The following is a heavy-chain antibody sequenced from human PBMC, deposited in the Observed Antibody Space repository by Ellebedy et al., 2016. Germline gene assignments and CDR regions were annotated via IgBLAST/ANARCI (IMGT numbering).Heavy chain of an antibody. V-gene: IGHV4-59*01. CDR2: IYYSGST. J-gene: IGHJ4*02. CDR3: ARREGIAVAAMYYFDY. D-gene: IGHD6-19*01. CDR1: GGSTSSYY. Sequence: SEPLSLTXTVSGGSTSSYYWSWIRQPPGKGLEWIGYIYYSGSTNYNPSLKSRVTISVDTSKNQFSLKLSSVTAADTAVYYCARREGIAVAAMYYFDYWGQGTLVTVSS.